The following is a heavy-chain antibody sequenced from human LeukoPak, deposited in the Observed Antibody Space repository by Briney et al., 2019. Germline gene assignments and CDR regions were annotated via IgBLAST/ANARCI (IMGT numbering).Heavy chain of an antibody. V-gene: IGHV4-30-4*08. J-gene: IGHJ6*02. CDR3: ARDRGYVPYYYGMDV. CDR1: GGSISSGDYY. D-gene: IGHD3-10*01. Sequence: SETLSLTCTVSGGSISSGDYYWSWLRQPPGMGLEWVGYIYYSGSTYYNPSLKSRVTISVDTSKTQFSLKLSSVTAADTAVYYCARDRGYVPYYYGMDVWGQGTTVTVSS. CDR2: IYYSGST.